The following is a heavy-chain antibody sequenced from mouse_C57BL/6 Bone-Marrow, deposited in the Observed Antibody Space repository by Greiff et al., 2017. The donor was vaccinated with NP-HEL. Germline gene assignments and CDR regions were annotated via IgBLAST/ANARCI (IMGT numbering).Heavy chain of an antibody. V-gene: IGHV6-3*01. CDR1: GFTFSNYW. CDR3: TEDYGSSYLAWFAY. CDR2: IRLKSDNYAT. D-gene: IGHD1-1*01. J-gene: IGHJ3*01. Sequence: EVQGVESGGGLVQPGGSMKLSCVASGFTFSNYWMNWVRQSPEKGLEWVAQIRLKSDNYATHYAESVKGRFTISSDDSKSSVYLRMNNLRAEDTGIYYCTEDYGSSYLAWFAYWGQGTLVTVSA.